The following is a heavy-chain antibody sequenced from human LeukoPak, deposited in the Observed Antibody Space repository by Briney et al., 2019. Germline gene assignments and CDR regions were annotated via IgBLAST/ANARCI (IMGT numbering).Heavy chain of an antibody. CDR3: ARILPRQYRPPYYYYMDV. J-gene: IGHJ6*03. CDR1: GFTFSSYS. CDR2: ISSSSSTI. V-gene: IGHV3-48*01. D-gene: IGHD4-11*01. Sequence: GGSLRLSCVASGFTFSSYSMTWVRQAPGKGLEWVSYISSSSSTIYYADSVKGRFTISRDNAKNSLYLQMNSLRAEDTAVYYCARILPRQYRPPYYYYMDVWGKGTTVTVSS.